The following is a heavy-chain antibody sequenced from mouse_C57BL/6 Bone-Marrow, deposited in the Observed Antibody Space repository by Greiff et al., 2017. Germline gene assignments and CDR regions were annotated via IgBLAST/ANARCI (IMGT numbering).Heavy chain of an antibody. CDR1: GYTFTSYW. D-gene: IGHD2-4*01. J-gene: IGHJ2*01. CDR2: IHPNSGST. V-gene: IGHV1-64*01. Sequence: VQLKQPGAELVKPGASVKLSCKASGYTFTSYWMHWVKQRPGQGLEWIGMIHPNSGSTNYNEKFKSKATLTVDKSSSTAYMQLSSLTSEDSAVYYCARKRNYDHYCDYWGQGTTLTVSS. CDR3: ARKRNYDHYCDY.